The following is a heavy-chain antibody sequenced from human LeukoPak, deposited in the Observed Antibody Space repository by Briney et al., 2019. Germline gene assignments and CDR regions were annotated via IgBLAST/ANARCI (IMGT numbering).Heavy chain of an antibody. Sequence: GGSLRLSCAASGFTFSSYGMSWVRQAPGKGLEWVSAISGSSSYIYYADSVKGRFSISRDNAKNSLYLQMNSLRAEDTAVYYCARDLLGWELHYFDYWGQGTLVTVSS. V-gene: IGHV3-21*01. J-gene: IGHJ4*02. CDR2: ISGSSSYI. CDR1: GFTFSSYG. D-gene: IGHD1-26*01. CDR3: ARDLLGWELHYFDY.